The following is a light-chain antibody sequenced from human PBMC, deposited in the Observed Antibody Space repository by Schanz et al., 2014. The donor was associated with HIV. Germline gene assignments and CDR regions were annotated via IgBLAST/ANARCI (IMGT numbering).Light chain of an antibody. J-gene: IGKJ3*01. V-gene: IGKV1-27*01. CDR2: SAY. Sequence: IQLTQSPSSLSASVGDRVTITCRASQAISNYLAWYQQQPGKVPKLLISSAYTLQSGVPSRFSGRGSGTDFTLTISTLQPEDVATYYCQTYNSAPRTFGPGTKVAIK. CDR3: QTYNSAPRT. CDR1: QAISNY.